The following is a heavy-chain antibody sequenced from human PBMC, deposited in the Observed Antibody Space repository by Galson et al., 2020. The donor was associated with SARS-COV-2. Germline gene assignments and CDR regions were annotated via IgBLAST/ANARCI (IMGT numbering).Heavy chain of an antibody. CDR2: ISSIGGSP. Sequence: GGSLRLSCAASGFTFSSYAMSWVRQPQGKGLEWFQAISSIGGSPYYADSLKGRFTISRDNSKNTLYLQMNSLRAEDTAVYYCASSRSGWYVYLDYGGQGTLVTVSS. J-gene: IGHJ4*02. D-gene: IGHD6-19*01. CDR3: ASSRSGWYVYLDY. CDR1: GFTFSSYA. V-gene: IGHV3-23*01.